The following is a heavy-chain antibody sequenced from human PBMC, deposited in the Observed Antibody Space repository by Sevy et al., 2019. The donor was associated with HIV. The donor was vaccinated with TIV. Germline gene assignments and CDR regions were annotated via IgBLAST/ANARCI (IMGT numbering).Heavy chain of an antibody. CDR3: ARGLGVAGYFDY. CDR1: GGSFSGYY. CDR2: INHSGST. Sequence: SETLSLTCAVYGGSFSGYYWSWIRQPPGKGLEWIGEINHSGSTNYNPSLKSRVTISVDMSKNQFSLKLSSVTAADTAVYYCARGLGVAGYFDYWGQGTLVTVSS. D-gene: IGHD6-19*01. V-gene: IGHV4-34*01. J-gene: IGHJ4*02.